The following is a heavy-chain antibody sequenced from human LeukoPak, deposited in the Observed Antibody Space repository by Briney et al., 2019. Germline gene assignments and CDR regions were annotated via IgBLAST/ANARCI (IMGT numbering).Heavy chain of an antibody. D-gene: IGHD6-6*01. J-gene: IGHJ4*02. CDR1: GYTFTSYY. CDR3: ARDGPTYEINIPARTFDH. V-gene: IGHV1-46*01. CDR2: INPSGDTT. Sequence: GASVKVSCKASGYTFTSYYLHWVRQAPGQGLEWMGVINPSGDTTMYAQRFQDRVTMTRDMSTSTVYMELSGLRSEDTAMYYCARDGPTYEINIPARTFDHWGQGTLVTVSS.